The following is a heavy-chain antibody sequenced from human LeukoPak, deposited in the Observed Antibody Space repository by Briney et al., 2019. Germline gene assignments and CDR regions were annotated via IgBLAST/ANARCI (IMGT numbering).Heavy chain of an antibody. D-gene: IGHD3-22*01. V-gene: IGHV3-23*01. CDR1: GFTFSSYA. CDR3: AKADITMIVVVTGGGFDY. Sequence: GGSLRLSCAASGFTFSSYAMSWFRQAPGKGLEWVSAISCSGGSTYYAASVKGRFPISRENSKNTLYLQMNSLRDEDTAVYYCAKADITMIVVVTGGGFDYWGQGTLVTVSS. CDR2: ISCSGGST. J-gene: IGHJ4*02.